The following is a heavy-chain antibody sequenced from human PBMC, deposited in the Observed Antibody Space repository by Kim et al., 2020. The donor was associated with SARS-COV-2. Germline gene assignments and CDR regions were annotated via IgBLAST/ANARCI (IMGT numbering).Heavy chain of an antibody. CDR2: ISSSGSTI. V-gene: IGHV3-48*03. J-gene: IGHJ3*02. Sequence: GGSLRLSCAASGFTFSSYEMNWVRQAPGKGLEWVSYISSSGSTIYYADSVKGRFTISRDNAKNSLYLQMNSLRAEDTAVYYCARTSEYYYDSSGSHRRAFDIWGQGTMVTVSS. D-gene: IGHD3-22*01. CDR1: GFTFSSYE. CDR3: ARTSEYYYDSSGSHRRAFDI.